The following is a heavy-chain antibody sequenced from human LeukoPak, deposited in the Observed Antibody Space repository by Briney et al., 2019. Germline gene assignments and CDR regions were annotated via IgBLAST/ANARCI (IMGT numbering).Heavy chain of an antibody. CDR1: GIMFSNYW. CDR3: GPKSY. CDR2: IKPDGSQK. Sequence: GGSLRLSCAASGIMFSNYWMSWVRQAPGKGLEWVANIKPDGSQKYYVDSVKGRFTISRDNAKNSLSLQMNSLRADDTAVYYCGPKSYWGQGTLVTVSS. J-gene: IGHJ4*02. V-gene: IGHV3-7*01.